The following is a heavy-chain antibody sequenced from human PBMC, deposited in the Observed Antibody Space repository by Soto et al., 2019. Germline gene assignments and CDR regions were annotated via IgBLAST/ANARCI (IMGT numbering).Heavy chain of an antibody. Sequence: EVQLVESGGGLVKPGGSLRLSCAASGFTFSNAWMNWVRPAPGKGLEWVGRIKSKTDGGTTDYAAPVKGRFTISRDDSKHTLYLQMNSLKTEDTAVYYCVFIVVVPELDYWGQGTLVTVSS. CDR2: IKSKTDGGTT. CDR3: VFIVVVPELDY. J-gene: IGHJ4*02. V-gene: IGHV3-15*07. D-gene: IGHD2-2*01. CDR1: GFTFSNAW.